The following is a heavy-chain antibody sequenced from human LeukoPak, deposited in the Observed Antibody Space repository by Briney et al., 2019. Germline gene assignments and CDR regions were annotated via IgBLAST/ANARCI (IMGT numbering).Heavy chain of an antibody. CDR3: ARARRSSSWYSQGYYYYYMDV. V-gene: IGHV3-23*01. J-gene: IGHJ6*03. D-gene: IGHD6-13*01. Sequence: AGGSLRLSCAASGFTFSSHGLTWVRQAPGKGLEWVSVISASGTITYYADSVKGRFTISRDNFENTLYLQMNSLRAEDTALYYCARARRSSSWYSQGYYYYYMDVWGKGTTVTVSS. CDR2: ISASGTIT. CDR1: GFTFSSHG.